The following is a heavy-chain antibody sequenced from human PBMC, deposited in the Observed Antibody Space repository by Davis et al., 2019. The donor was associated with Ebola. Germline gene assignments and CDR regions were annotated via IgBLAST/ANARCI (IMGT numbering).Heavy chain of an antibody. V-gene: IGHV3-7*04. Sequence: GESLKISCAASGFTFRDSYMAWIRQPPGKGLEWVANIKQDGSDKQYVDSVKGRFTISRDNAKNSLYLQMNSLRAEDTAVYYCAGGYYGMDVWGKGTTVTVSS. CDR2: IKQDGSDK. CDR1: GFTFRDSY. CDR3: AGGYYGMDV. J-gene: IGHJ6*04.